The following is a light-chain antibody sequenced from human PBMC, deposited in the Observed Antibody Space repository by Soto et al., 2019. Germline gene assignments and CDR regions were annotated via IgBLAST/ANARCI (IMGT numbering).Light chain of an antibody. CDR1: QSISSW. J-gene: IGKJ1*01. V-gene: IGKV1-5*03. CDR2: KAS. CDR3: QHYNSYSEA. Sequence: SAYEQDRDTITCRASQSISSWLAWYQQKPGKAPKLLIYKASTLKSGVPSRFSGSGSGTEFTLTISSLQPDDFATYNCQHYNSYSEAVGQGTKVDI.